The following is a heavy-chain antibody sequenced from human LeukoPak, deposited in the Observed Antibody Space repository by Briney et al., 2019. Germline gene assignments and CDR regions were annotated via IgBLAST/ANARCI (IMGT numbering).Heavy chain of an antibody. Sequence: GGSLRLSCATSGFTFDDYGMSWVRQAPGKGLEWVSAINWNGVSTGYTDSVKGRFTISRDNAKNSLYLQMSSLRAEDTALYYRARLSHSSSWVGRCDLRGQGTLVTLPS. CDR2: INWNGVST. D-gene: IGHD6-13*01. CDR1: GFTFDDYG. CDR3: ARLSHSSSWVGRCDL. V-gene: IGHV3-20*04. J-gene: IGHJ5*02.